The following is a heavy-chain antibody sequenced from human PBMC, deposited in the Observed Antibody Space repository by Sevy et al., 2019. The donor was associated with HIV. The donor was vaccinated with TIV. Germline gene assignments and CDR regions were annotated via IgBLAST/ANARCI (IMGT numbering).Heavy chain of an antibody. J-gene: IGHJ6*02. V-gene: IGHV3-48*01. D-gene: IGHD6-13*01. CDR2: ISSSSSTI. Sequence: GGSLRLSCAASGFTFSSYSMNWVRQAPGKGLEWVSYISSSSSTIYYADSVKGGFTISRDNAKNSLYLQMNSLRAEDTAVYYCARKTRIAAAPIYGYYGMDVWGQGTTVTVSS. CDR1: GFTFSSYS. CDR3: ARKTRIAAAPIYGYYGMDV.